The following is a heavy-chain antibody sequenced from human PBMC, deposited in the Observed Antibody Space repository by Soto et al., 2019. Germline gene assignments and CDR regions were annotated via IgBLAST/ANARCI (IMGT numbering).Heavy chain of an antibody. D-gene: IGHD6-13*01. V-gene: IGHV1-69*02. CDR3: ATFLWGRSSWYLEDPYYARAA. Sequence: GASVKISCKTSGCTFSIYTISWVRQAPGQGLEWMGRIIPILGIANYAQKFQGRVTITADKSTSTAHMELSSLRSEDTAVYYCATFLWGRSSWYLEDPYYARAAWGQGPTVTVSS. J-gene: IGHJ6*02. CDR2: IIPILGIA. CDR1: GCTFSIYT.